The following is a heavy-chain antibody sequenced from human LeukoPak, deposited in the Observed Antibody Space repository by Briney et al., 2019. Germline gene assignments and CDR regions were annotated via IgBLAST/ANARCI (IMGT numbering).Heavy chain of an antibody. CDR2: IKSKTDGGTI. D-gene: IGHD3-3*01. CDR1: GFTFSNTW. Sequence: GGSLRLSCAASGFTFSNTWMSWVRQAPGRGLEWVGRIKSKTDGGTIDYAAPVKGRFTISRDDSKNTLYLQMNSLETEDTAVYYCTTGYGVVNYFDRWGQGTLVTVSS. J-gene: IGHJ4*02. CDR3: TTGYGVVNYFDR. V-gene: IGHV3-15*01.